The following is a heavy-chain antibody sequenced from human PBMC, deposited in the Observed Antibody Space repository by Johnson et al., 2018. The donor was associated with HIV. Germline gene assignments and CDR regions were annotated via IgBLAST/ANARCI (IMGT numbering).Heavy chain of an antibody. CDR1: GFTFSSYW. D-gene: IGHD1-26*01. CDR2: IKQGGSEK. CDR3: ARSIVGATTDAFDI. J-gene: IGHJ3*02. Sequence: MLLVESGGGLVQPGGSLRLSCAASGFTFSSYWMSWVRQAPGKGLEWVANIKQGGSEKYFVDSLKGRFIISRDNAKNSLYLQMNSLRAEDTAVYYCARSIVGATTDAFDIWGQGTMVTVSS. V-gene: IGHV3-7*05.